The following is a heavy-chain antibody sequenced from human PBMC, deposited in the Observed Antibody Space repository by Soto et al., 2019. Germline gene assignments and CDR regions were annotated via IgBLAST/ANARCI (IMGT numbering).Heavy chain of an antibody. CDR3: ARDRGYDAHDYYYNAMDV. Sequence: WGSLLVSCISSGFTFRTYTMNWVRQAPGKGLEWVSGIRGFSPYTFYAESVKGRFTISRDNAKNSLYLQMNSLRAEDTAVYYCARDRGYDAHDYYYNAMDVWGQGTTVTVSS. CDR2: IRGFSPYT. V-gene: IGHV3-21*01. D-gene: IGHD3-10*01. J-gene: IGHJ6*01. CDR1: GFTFRTYT.